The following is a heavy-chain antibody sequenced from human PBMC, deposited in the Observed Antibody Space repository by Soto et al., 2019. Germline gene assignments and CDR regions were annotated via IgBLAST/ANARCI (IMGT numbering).Heavy chain of an antibody. CDR3: AKDAISGDGIWLMDS. J-gene: IGHJ5*02. V-gene: IGHV3-23*01. D-gene: IGHD4-17*01. CDR1: GFTFRNYA. Sequence: GGSLRLSCAASGFTFRNYAMTWARQAPGKGLEWVSSLLRSGSSAYYADSVRGRFSISSDTSANSLYLQMDNLRAEDTAIYYCAKDAISGDGIWLMDSWGQGTVVTVT. CDR2: LLRSGSSA.